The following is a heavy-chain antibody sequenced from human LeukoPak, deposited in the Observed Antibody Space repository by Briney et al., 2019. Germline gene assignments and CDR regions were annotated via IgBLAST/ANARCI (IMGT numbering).Heavy chain of an antibody. V-gene: IGHV1-8*01. J-gene: IGHJ6*02. Sequence: APVKVSCKASGYTFTSYDINWVRQATGQGLEWMGWMNPNSGNTGYAQKFQGRVTMTRNTSISTAYMELSSLRSEDTAVYYCARGKEVVTGIYYYYYGMDVWGQGTTVTVSS. CDR3: ARGKEVVTGIYYYYYGMDV. CDR1: GYTFTSYD. CDR2: MNPNSGNT. D-gene: IGHD2-21*02.